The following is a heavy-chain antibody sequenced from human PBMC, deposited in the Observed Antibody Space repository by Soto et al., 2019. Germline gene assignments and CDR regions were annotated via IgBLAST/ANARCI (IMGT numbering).Heavy chain of an antibody. CDR2: ISETIAYT. J-gene: IGHJ4*02. D-gene: IGHD1-1*01. V-gene: IGHV3-23*01. Sequence: EVQLLESGGGLVQPGGSLRLSCVASGFAFSDSAMRWVRQAPGKGPEWVSTISETIAYTYYADSVKGRFSISRDNSKNAVYLQMNSLRAEDTAIYYCANYQRQPGGFEYWGQGTLVTVSS. CDR1: GFAFSDSA. CDR3: ANYQRQPGGFEY.